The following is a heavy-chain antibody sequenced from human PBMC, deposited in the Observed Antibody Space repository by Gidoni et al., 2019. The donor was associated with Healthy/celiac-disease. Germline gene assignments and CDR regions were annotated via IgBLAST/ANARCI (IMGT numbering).Heavy chain of an antibody. CDR3: ASGHTSSSWYDFVY. Sequence: EVQLVEAGGGLVKPGGSLRLAGAGSGCTVSSYSMNWVRQAPGKGLEWVSSISSSSSYLYYADSVKGLFTISRDNAKNSLYLHMNSLSAEDTAVYYCASGHTSSSWYDFVYWGQGTLVTVSS. CDR1: GCTVSSYS. V-gene: IGHV3-21*01. CDR2: ISSSSSYL. J-gene: IGHJ4*02. D-gene: IGHD6-13*01.